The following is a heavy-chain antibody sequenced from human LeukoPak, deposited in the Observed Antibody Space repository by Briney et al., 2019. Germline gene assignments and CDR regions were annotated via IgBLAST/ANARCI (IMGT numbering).Heavy chain of an antibody. CDR1: GYTFTSYG. V-gene: IGHV1-18*01. CDR3: AREDYYYYYMDV. J-gene: IGHJ6*03. CDR2: ISNYNGNT. Sequence: ASVKVSCKASGYTFTSYGIIWVRQAPGQGLEWMGWISNYNGNTNYAQKIQGRVTMTTDTSTSTAYMELRSLRSDDTAVYYCAREDYYYYYMDVWGKGTTVTISS.